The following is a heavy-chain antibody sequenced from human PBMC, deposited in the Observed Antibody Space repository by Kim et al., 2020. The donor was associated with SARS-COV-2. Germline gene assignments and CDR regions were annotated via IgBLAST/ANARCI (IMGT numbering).Heavy chain of an antibody. V-gene: IGHV4-59*01. J-gene: IGHJ6*02. D-gene: IGHD2-21*01. Sequence: SETLSLTCTVSGGSISSYYWSWIRQPPGKGLEWIGYIYYSGSTNYNPSLKSRVTISVDTSKNQFSLKLSSVTAADTAVYYCARGYPNLFVVYYYGMDVWGQGTTVTVSS. CDR1: GGSISSYY. CDR2: IYYSGST. CDR3: ARGYPNLFVVYYYGMDV.